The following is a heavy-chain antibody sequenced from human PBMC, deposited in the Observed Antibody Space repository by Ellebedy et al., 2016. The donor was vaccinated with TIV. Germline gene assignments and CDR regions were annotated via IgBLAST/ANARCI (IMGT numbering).Heavy chain of an antibody. CDR2: IYYSGST. CDR1: GGSISSSSYY. D-gene: IGHD4-17*01. CDR3: ARDFDYGDYRAFDI. J-gene: IGHJ3*02. V-gene: IGHV4-39*07. Sequence: SETLSLXXTVSGGSISSSSYYWGWIRQPPGKGLEWIGSIYYSGSTYYNPSLKSRVTISVDTSKNQFSLKLSSVTAADTAVYYCARDFDYGDYRAFDIWGQGTMVTVSS.